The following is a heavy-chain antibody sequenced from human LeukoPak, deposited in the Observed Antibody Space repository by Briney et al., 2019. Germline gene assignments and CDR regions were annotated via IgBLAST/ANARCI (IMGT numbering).Heavy chain of an antibody. D-gene: IGHD1-7*01. CDR1: GYTFTSYG. Sequence: GASVKVSCXASGYTFTSYGISWVRQAPGQGLEWMGWISAYNGNTNYAQKLQGRVTMTTDTSTSTAYMELRSLRSDDTAVYYCARVGNWNYAFGWFDPWGQGTLVTVSS. CDR2: ISAYNGNT. CDR3: ARVGNWNYAFGWFDP. J-gene: IGHJ5*02. V-gene: IGHV1-18*01.